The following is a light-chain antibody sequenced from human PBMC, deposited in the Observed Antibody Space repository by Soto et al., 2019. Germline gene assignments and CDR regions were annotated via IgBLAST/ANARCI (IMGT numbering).Light chain of an antibody. CDR3: FSYAGSYNWV. Sequence: QSALTQPPSASGSPGQSVTISCTGISSDIGAYVYVSWYQHHPGKAPKLMIYEVNKRPSGVPDRFSGSKSGYTASLTISGLQAEDEADYYCFSYAGSYNWVFGGGTKVTVL. J-gene: IGLJ3*02. CDR1: SSDIGAYVY. V-gene: IGLV2-8*01. CDR2: EVN.